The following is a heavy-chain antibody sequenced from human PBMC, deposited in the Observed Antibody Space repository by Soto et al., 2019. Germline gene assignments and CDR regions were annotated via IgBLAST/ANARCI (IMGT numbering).Heavy chain of an antibody. CDR3: TTDSRTTLPEIRFDY. CDR2: VKSKTDGGSS. J-gene: IGHJ4*01. Sequence: PGGSLRLSCAASGFPFSNAWINWVRQVPGKGLEWVGRVKSKTDGGSSDYAAPVKGRFAVSRDDSKNMVYLQMNSLKIEDTGVYYCTTDSRTTLPEIRFDYWGHGTQVTVSS. CDR1: GFPFSNAW. D-gene: IGHD1-26*01. V-gene: IGHV3-15*07.